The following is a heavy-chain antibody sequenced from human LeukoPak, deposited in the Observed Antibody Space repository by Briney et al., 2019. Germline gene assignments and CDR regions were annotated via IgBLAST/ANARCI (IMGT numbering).Heavy chain of an antibody. J-gene: IGHJ6*02. V-gene: IGHV3-66*01. D-gene: IGHD3-10*01. CDR1: GFSVSTNY. CDR3: ARGGHTYGSYYYYAMDA. Sequence: PGGSLRLSCAASGFSVSTNYMNWVRQAPGKGLEWVSVIYSGGGTHYADSVRDRFTISRDNFENTLYLQMNSLRAEDTAVYYCARGGHTYGSYYYYAMDAWGQGTTVTVSS. CDR2: IYSGGGT.